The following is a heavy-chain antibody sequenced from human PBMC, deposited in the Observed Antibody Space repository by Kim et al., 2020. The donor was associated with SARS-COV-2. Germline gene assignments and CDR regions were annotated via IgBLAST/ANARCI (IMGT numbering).Heavy chain of an antibody. CDR3: ARDQAPYDY. CDR1: GYTFTSYG. CDR2: IHTYTGNT. Sequence: ASVKVSCKASGYTFTSYGITWVRQAPGQGLEWMGWIHTYTGNTNYAQKFQGRVTMTTDTSTTTAYMELRSLRSDDTAVYYCARDQAPYDYWGQGNLVTVS. V-gene: IGHV1-18*01. J-gene: IGHJ4*02.